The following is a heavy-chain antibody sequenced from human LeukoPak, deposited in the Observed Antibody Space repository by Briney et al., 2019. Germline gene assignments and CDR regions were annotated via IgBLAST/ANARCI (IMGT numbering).Heavy chain of an antibody. V-gene: IGHV3-48*01. Sequence: PGGSLRLSCAASGFTFSTYSMNGVRQAPGKGLEGFSYISSGSNTIYYADSVKGRFTISRDNAKNSLYLQMNSLRAEDTAVYYCATPFDYWGQGTLVTVSS. CDR1: GFTFSTYS. CDR2: ISSGSNTI. CDR3: ATPFDY. J-gene: IGHJ4*02.